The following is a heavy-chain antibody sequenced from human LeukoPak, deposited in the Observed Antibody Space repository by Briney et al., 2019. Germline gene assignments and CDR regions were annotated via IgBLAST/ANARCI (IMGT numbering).Heavy chain of an antibody. CDR2: INHSGST. CDR3: ARGDCTKGVCYHPDTYYFDY. D-gene: IGHD2-8*01. J-gene: IGHJ4*02. V-gene: IGHV4-34*01. CDR1: GGAFSGYY. Sequence: PSETLSLTCAVYGGAFSGYYWSWIRQPPGKGLEWIGEINHSGSTNYNPSLKSRVTISVDTSKNQFSLKLSSVTASDTAVYYCARGDCTKGVCYHPDTYYFDYWGQGTLVTVSS.